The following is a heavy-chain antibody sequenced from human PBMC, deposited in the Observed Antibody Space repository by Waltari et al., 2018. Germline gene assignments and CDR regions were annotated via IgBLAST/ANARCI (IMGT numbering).Heavy chain of an antibody. V-gene: IGHV4-39*01. CDR3: GRIAFGDDGGYFQY. CDR2: MQYRGST. D-gene: IGHD4-17*01. CDR1: GGSLTTNYN. Sequence: QLQLQESGPGLVRPSETLYLTCTVSGGSLTTNYNWAWIRQPPGKGLEWMGNMQYRGSTFYNPSLMSRVTISLDTSKNQFSLTLTSVDAADTAVYFCGRIAFGDDGGYFQYWGQGTLVTVSS. J-gene: IGHJ1*01.